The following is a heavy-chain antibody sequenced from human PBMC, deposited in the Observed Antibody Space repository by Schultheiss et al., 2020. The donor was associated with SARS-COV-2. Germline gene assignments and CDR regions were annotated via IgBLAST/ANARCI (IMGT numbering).Heavy chain of an antibody. CDR1: GFTFSSYG. CDR3: ARDAASGSYPFDY. Sequence: GGSLRLSCAASGFTFSSYGMHWVRQAPGKGLEWVAVIWYDGSNKYYADSVKGRFTISRDNSKNTLYLQMNSLRAEDTAVYYCARDAASGSYPFDYWGQGTLVTVSS. D-gene: IGHD1-26*01. CDR2: IWYDGSNK. V-gene: IGHV3-33*01. J-gene: IGHJ4*02.